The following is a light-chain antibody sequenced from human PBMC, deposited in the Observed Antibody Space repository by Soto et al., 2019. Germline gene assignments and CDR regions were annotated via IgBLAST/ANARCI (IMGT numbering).Light chain of an antibody. CDR1: QSVSNHY. J-gene: IGKJ1*01. CDR3: QQYGSSGT. V-gene: IGKV3-20*01. CDR2: GAS. Sequence: IVLNQSPGPPPLSPGERATLSCRASQSVSNHYLAWYQQKPGQAPRLLIYGASNRATGIPDRFSGSGSGTDFTLTSSILEPEDLAVYYCQQYGSSGTFGQGTKVDIK.